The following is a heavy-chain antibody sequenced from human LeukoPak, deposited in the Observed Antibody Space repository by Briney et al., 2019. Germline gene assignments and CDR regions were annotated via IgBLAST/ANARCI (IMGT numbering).Heavy chain of an antibody. V-gene: IGHV3-21*01. J-gene: IGHJ3*02. D-gene: IGHD5-24*01. CDR2: ISSSSSYI. CDR1: GFSFSSYS. CDR3: ARAMATIRDAFDI. Sequence: GGSLRLSCAASGFSFSSYSMNWVRQAPGKGLEWVSSISSSSSYIYYADSVKGRFTISRDNAKNSLYLQMNSLRAEDTAVYYCARAMATIRDAFDIWGQGTMVTVSS.